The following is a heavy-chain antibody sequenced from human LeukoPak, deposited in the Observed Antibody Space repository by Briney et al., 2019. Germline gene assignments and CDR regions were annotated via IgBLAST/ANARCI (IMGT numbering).Heavy chain of an antibody. CDR3: AREYILTAYYGDY. CDR1: GFTFNAYN. J-gene: IGHJ4*02. V-gene: IGHV1-2*02. CDR2: INPKSGGA. Sequence: ASVKVSCKASGFTFNAYNIHWVRQAPGQGLEWMGWINPKSGGANYAQKFQGRVTMAWDTSISTAYMELSRLRSDDTAVYYCAREYILTAYYGDYWGQGTLVTVSS. D-gene: IGHD3-9*01.